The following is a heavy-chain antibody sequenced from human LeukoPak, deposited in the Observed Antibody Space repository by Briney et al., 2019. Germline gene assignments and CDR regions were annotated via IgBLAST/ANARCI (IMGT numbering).Heavy chain of an antibody. CDR2: INPSGGST. CDR1: GYTFTRYY. V-gene: IGHV1-46*01. CDR3: ARGYLWFGELLYSGNLDY. D-gene: IGHD3-10*01. J-gene: IGHJ4*02. Sequence: ASVKVSCKASGYTFTRYYMHWVRQAPGQGLEWMGIINPSGGSTSYAQKFQGRVTMTRDTSTSTVYMELSSLRSEDTAVYYCARGYLWFGELLYSGNLDYWGQGTLVTVSS.